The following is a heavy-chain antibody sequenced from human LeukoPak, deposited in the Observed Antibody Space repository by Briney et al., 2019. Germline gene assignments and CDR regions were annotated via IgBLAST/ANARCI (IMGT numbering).Heavy chain of an antibody. D-gene: IGHD5-18*01. J-gene: IGHJ4*02. CDR3: ASRSSSGYSYGYREDY. V-gene: IGHV4-39*01. CDR2: IYYSGST. CDR1: GGSISSSSYY. Sequence: PSETLSLTCTVSGGSISSSSYYWGWIRQPPGKGLEWIGRIYYSGSTYYNPSLKSRVTISVDTSKNQFSLKLSSVTAADTAVYYCASRSSSGYSYGYREDYWGQGTLVTVSS.